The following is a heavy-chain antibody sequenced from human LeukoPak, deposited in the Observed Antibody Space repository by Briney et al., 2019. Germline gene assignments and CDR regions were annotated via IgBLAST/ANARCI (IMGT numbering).Heavy chain of an antibody. CDR3: ARQAYGSGSYYTDI. V-gene: IGHV4-4*07. CDR2: IYTSGST. Sequence: SETLSLTCTVSGGSISSYYWSWIRQPAGKGLEWIGRIYTSGSTNYNPSLKSRVTMSVDTSKNQFSLKLSSVTAADTAVYYCARQAYGSGSYYTDIWGQGTLVTVSS. J-gene: IGHJ4*02. D-gene: IGHD3-10*01. CDR1: GGSISSYY.